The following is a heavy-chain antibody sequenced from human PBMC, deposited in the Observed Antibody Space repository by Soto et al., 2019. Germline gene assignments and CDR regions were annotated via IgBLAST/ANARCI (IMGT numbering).Heavy chain of an antibody. CDR3: AKQKDDRLYYFDY. V-gene: IGHV3-23*01. CDR2: ISGSGGST. J-gene: IGHJ4*02. Sequence: VGSLRLSCAASGFTFSSYAMSWVRQAPGKGLEWVSAISGSGGSTYYADSVKGRFTISRDNSKNTLYLQMNSLRAEDTAVYYCAKQKDDRLYYFDYWGQGTLVTVSS. D-gene: IGHD3-22*01. CDR1: GFTFSSYA.